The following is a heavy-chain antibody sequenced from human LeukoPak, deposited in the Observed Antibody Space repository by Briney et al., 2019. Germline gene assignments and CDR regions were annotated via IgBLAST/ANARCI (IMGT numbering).Heavy chain of an antibody. D-gene: IGHD1-26*01. V-gene: IGHV3-21*01. CDR1: RFTFSSYS. Sequence: GGSLRLSCAASRFTFSSYSMNWVRQAPGKGLEWVSSISSSSSYIYYADSVKGRFTISRDNAKNSLYLQMNSLRAEDTAVYYCARARGSGSYYFDYWGQGTLVTVSS. J-gene: IGHJ4*02. CDR2: ISSSSSYI. CDR3: ARARGSGSYYFDY.